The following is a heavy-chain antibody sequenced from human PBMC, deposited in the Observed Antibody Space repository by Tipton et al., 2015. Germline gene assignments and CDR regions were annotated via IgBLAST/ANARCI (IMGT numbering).Heavy chain of an antibody. CDR1: GYTFDTYY. CDR3: ARGSYFDK. J-gene: IGHJ4*02. Sequence: QLVQSGAEMKKPGASLKISCKASGYTFDTYYINWVRQAPGQGLEWMGWISAFSGNTNYAQKLQGRVTMTTDKSTSTAYMELRSLRSDDTAVYYCARGSYFDKWGQGTLVTVSS. CDR2: ISAFSGNT. V-gene: IGHV1-18*01.